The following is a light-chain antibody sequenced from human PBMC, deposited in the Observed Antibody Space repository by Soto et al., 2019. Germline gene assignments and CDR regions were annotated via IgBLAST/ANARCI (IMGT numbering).Light chain of an antibody. CDR1: QYVNNN. J-gene: IGKJ1*01. CDR3: HHGET. CDR2: GAS. V-gene: IGKV3-15*01. Sequence: ETMLTQFPATLSVSPGERVTLSCRASQYVNNNLAWYQQKPGQAPRLLIYGASTRAPDIPARFSGSGSGTEFTLTISSLQSEDFAVYYCHHGETFGQGTKVENK.